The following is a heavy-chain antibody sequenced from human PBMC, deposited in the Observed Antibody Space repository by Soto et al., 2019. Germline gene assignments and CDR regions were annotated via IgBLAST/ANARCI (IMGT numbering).Heavy chain of an antibody. Sequence: GESLKISCKGSGYSFTSYWIGWVRQMPGKGLEWMGIIYPGDSDTRYSPSFQGQVTISADKSISTAYLQWSSLKASDTAMYYCARAGITIFGVVNPLDYWGQGTLVTVSS. J-gene: IGHJ4*02. CDR2: IYPGDSDT. V-gene: IGHV5-51*01. CDR1: GYSFTSYW. CDR3: ARAGITIFGVVNPLDY. D-gene: IGHD3-3*01.